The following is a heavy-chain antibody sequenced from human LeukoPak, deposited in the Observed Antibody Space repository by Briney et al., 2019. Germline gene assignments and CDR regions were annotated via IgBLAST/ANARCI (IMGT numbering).Heavy chain of an antibody. CDR3: ARDPGRDAFDI. V-gene: IGHV3-33*01. CDR2: IWYDGSNK. J-gene: IGHJ3*02. CDR1: GFTFSSYG. Sequence: GGSPRLSCAASGFTFSSYGMHWVRQAPGKGLEWVAVIWYDGSNKYYADSVKGRFTTSRDNSKNTLYLQMNSLRAEDTAVYYCARDPGRDAFDIWGQGTMVTVSS.